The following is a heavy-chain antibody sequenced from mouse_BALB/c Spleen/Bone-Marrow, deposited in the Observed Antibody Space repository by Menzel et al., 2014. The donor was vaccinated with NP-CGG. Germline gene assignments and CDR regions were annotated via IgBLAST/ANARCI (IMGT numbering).Heavy chain of an antibody. D-gene: IGHD1-2*01. CDR1: GFDFSRFW. J-gene: IGHJ3*01. Sequence: EVMLVESGGGLVQPGGSLKLSCAASGFDFSRFWLSWVRQAPGKGLEWIGEINPDSSTIDYTPSLKDKFIISRDNAKNTLYLQMSKVRSEDTALYYCAKNYYYGYVAYWGQGTLVTVSA. CDR3: AKNYYYGYVAY. CDR2: INPDSSTI. V-gene: IGHV4-1*02.